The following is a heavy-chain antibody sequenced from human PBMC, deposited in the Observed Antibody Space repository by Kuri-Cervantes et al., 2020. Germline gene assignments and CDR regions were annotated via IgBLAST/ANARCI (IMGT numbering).Heavy chain of an antibody. Sequence: GESLKISCVDSGFTFSSYAMNWVRQAPGKGLEWVSSISGSGYYTYYADSLRGRFAISRDNAKNSLYLQMNSLRVEDTAVYYCASDQASGSGWLSWGQGTLVTVSS. CDR2: ISGSGYYT. CDR1: GFTFSSYA. D-gene: IGHD6-19*01. CDR3: ASDQASGSGWLS. V-gene: IGHV3-21*01. J-gene: IGHJ5*02.